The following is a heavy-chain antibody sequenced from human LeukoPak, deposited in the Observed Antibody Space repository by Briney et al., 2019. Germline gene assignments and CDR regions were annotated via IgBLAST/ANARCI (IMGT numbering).Heavy chain of an antibody. CDR1: GFTFSSYW. CDR2: INSDGSST. D-gene: IGHD3-10*01. V-gene: IGHV3-74*01. Sequence: GGSLRLSCAASGFTFSSYWMHWVRQAPGKGLVWVSRINSDGSSTSYADSVKGRFTISRDNAKNSLYLQMNNLRAEDTAVYYCAREAMVRGVPDAFDIWGQGTVVTVSS. CDR3: AREAMVRGVPDAFDI. J-gene: IGHJ3*02.